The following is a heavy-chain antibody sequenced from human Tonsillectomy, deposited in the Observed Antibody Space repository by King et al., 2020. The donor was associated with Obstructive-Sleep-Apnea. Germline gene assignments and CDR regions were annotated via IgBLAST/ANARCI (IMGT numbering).Heavy chain of an antibody. CDR1: GGSMNSGNYY. CDR2: IYYSGST. CDR3: ARDGRDEYYFDY. Sequence: VQLQESGPGLVKPSQTLSLTCTVSGGSMNSGNYYWSWIRQPPGKGLEWIGYIYYSGSTYYNPSLKSRVTISVDTSKNQFSLKLSSVTAADTAVYYCARDGRDEYYFDYWGQGTLVTVSS. V-gene: IGHV4-30-4*01. J-gene: IGHJ4*02.